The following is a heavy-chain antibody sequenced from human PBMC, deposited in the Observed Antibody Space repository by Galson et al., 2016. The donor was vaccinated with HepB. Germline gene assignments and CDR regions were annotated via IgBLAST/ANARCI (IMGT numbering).Heavy chain of an antibody. Sequence: SLRLSCAGSGFTFSAYGIQWVRQPPGKGLEWVAVIWHDGSNQYYADSVKGRFTISRDSSKNTVYLQMNSLRGEDTAVYYCARDFPGYNYGMDVWGQGTTVTVSS. CDR3: ARDFPGYNYGMDV. J-gene: IGHJ6*02. CDR1: GFTFSAYG. CDR2: IWHDGSNQ. V-gene: IGHV3-33*01.